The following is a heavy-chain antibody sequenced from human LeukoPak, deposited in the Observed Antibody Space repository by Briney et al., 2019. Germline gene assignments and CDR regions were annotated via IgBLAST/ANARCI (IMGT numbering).Heavy chain of an antibody. CDR3: AREGVLRYYFDY. Sequence: SQTLSLTCTVSGGSISSGGYYWSWIRQHPGKGLEWIGYIYYSGITYYNPSLKGRVTISVDTSKNQFSLKLNSVTAADTAVYYCAREGVLRYYFDYWGQGTLVTVSS. CDR2: IYYSGIT. J-gene: IGHJ4*02. V-gene: IGHV4-31*03. D-gene: IGHD3-9*01. CDR1: GGSISSGGYY.